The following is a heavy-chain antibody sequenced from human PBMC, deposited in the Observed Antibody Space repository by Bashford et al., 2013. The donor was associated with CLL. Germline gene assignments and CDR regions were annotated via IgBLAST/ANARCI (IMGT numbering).Heavy chain of an antibody. V-gene: IGHV2-5*02. CDR2: IFWDDDK. CDR3: AHRRSSVGGYFDY. Sequence: SGPTLVKPTQTLTLTCTFSGFSLTTSGVGVGWIRHAPRETALEWLALIFWDDDKRYNPSLKSRVTITKDTSKNQVVLTMTSMDPVDTATFYCAHRRSSVGGYFDYWGQGTLVTVSS. CDR1: GFSLTTSGVG. J-gene: IGHJ4*02. D-gene: IGHD3-16*01.